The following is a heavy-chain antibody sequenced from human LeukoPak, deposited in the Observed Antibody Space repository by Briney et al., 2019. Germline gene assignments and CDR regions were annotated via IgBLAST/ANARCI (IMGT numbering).Heavy chain of an antibody. CDR3: ARDSHYVLYGDYADFDY. Sequence: GGSLRLSCAASGFTFSSYSMNWVRQAPGKGLEWVSSISSSSSYIYYADSVKGRFTISRDNAKNSLYLQMNSLRAEDTAVYYCARDSHYVLYGDYADFDYWGQGTLVTVSS. CDR1: GFTFSSYS. J-gene: IGHJ4*02. D-gene: IGHD4-17*01. V-gene: IGHV3-21*01. CDR2: ISSSSSYI.